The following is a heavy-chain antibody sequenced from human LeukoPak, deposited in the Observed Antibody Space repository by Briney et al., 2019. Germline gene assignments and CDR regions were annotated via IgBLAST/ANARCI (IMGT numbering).Heavy chain of an antibody. CDR1: GYTFTGYY. CDR3: ARGGRVTMIVVVTHNDY. V-gene: IGHV1-2*02. D-gene: IGHD3-22*01. CDR2: INPNSGGT. Sequence: ASVKVSCKASGYTFTGYYMHWVRQAPGQGLEWMGWINPNSGGTNYAQKFQGGVTMTRDTSISTAYMELSRLRSDDTAVYYCARGGRVTMIVVVTHNDYWGQGTLVTVSS. J-gene: IGHJ4*02.